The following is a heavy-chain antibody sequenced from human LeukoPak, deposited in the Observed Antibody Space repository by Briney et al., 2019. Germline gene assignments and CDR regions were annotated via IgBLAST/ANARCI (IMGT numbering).Heavy chain of an antibody. V-gene: IGHV3-30*02. J-gene: IGHJ4*02. Sequence: GGSLRLSCAASGFTFTTYAMTWVRQAPGKGLEWVAFIRYDGSNKSYGDSVKGRFTISRDNSKNTLYLQMNSLRAEDTAVYYCVTNFDPDVDWGQGTLVTVSS. D-gene: IGHD3-9*01. CDR3: VTNFDPDVD. CDR1: GFTFTTYA. CDR2: IRYDGSNK.